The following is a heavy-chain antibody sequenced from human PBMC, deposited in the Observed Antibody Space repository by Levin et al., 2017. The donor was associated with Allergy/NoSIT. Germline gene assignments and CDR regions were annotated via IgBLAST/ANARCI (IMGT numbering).Heavy chain of an antibody. D-gene: IGHD6-13*01. CDR1: GDSVSSGTAA. CDR2: TYYRSKWCN. Sequence: SETLSLTCAISGDSVSSGTAAWNWIRQSPSRGLEWLGRTYYRSKWCNDYAVSVKSRISINPETSKNQFSLQLNSVTPEDTAVYYCARISRGAIAAAGAFRLDVFDIWGQGTMVTVSS. J-gene: IGHJ3*02. CDR3: ARISRGAIAAAGAFRLDVFDI. V-gene: IGHV6-1*01.